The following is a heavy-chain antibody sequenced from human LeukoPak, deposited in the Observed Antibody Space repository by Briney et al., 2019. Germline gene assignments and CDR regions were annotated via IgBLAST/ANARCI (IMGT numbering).Heavy chain of an antibody. CDR1: GYTFTSYG. CDR3: ARETNNCSGGSCHHNWFDP. J-gene: IGHJ5*02. CDR2: ISAYNGNT. Sequence: ASVTVSCKASGYTFTSYGISWVRQAPGQGLERMGWISAYNGNTNYAQKLQGRVTMTTDTSTSTAYMELRSLRSDDTAVYYCARETNNCSGGSCHHNWFDPWGQGTLVTVSS. V-gene: IGHV1-18*01. D-gene: IGHD2-15*01.